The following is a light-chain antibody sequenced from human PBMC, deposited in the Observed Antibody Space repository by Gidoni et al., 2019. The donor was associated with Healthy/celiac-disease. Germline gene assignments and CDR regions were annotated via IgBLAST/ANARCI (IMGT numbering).Light chain of an antibody. CDR1: SSTIGAGYD. Sequence: QSLLTQPPSVSGAPGHRVTISCTGSSSTIGAGYDVHWYHQIPGTATKLLIYGNSNRTSGVPDRFSGSKSGTSASLAITGLQAEDEADYYCQSYDSSLSGVVLGGGTKLTVL. CDR2: GNS. V-gene: IGLV1-40*01. J-gene: IGLJ2*01. CDR3: QSYDSSLSGVV.